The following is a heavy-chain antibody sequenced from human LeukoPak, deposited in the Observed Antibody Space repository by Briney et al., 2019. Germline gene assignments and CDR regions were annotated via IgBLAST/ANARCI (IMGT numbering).Heavy chain of an antibody. CDR2: ISDDGSYK. CDR3: AREWGATSLDF. V-gene: IGHV3-30*04. CDR1: GFTFSSYA. J-gene: IGHJ4*02. D-gene: IGHD1-26*01. Sequence: GGSLRLSCAASGFTFSSYAMYWVRQAPGKGLEWVAVISDDGSYKDYADSVKGRFTISRDNSKNTLYLQMNSLRAEDTAVYYCAREWGATSLDFWGQGTLVTVSS.